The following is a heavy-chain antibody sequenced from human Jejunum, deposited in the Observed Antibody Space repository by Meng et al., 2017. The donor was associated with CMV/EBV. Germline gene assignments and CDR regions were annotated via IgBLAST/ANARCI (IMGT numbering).Heavy chain of an antibody. V-gene: IGHV4-59*02. CDR1: GRAVIGYY. J-gene: IGHJ6*02. D-gene: IGHD3-10*01. CDR3: ARIGLVRGPKPYGMDV. CDR2: IHCGGTT. Sequence: GRAVIGYYWGWGRQHRGEGLESIGYIHCGGTTNYETSLESRVTISVNTTKNQFSLKVSSVTAADTAVYYCARIGLVRGPKPYGMDVWGQGTTVTVSS.